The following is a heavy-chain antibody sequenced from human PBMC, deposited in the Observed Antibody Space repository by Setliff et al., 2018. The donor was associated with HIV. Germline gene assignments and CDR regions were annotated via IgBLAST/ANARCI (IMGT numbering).Heavy chain of an antibody. J-gene: IGHJ4*02. CDR2: ISSTGTYI. Sequence: PGGSLRLSCAASGFNFSSHTMNWIRQAPGEGLEWVSSISSTGTYIYYADSMKGRFTTSRDNAKNSLYLQMNSLRAEDTAVYYCMYGGRTATTHWGQGTLVTVSS. D-gene: IGHD4-17*01. V-gene: IGHV3-21*01. CDR3: MYGGRTATTH. CDR1: GFNFSSHT.